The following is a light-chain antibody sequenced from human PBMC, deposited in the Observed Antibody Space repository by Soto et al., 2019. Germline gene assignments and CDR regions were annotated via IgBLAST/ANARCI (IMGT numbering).Light chain of an antibody. CDR2: GVS. Sequence: EIVMTQSPATLSVSPGERATLSCRASQSISGELAWYQQRPGQPPRLLIYGVSTRATGVPDRFSGSGSGSDFTLTMSGLQSEDFAVYYCQQGHDWPLTFGQGTRL. V-gene: IGKV3-15*01. CDR3: QQGHDWPLT. CDR1: QSISGE. J-gene: IGKJ2*01.